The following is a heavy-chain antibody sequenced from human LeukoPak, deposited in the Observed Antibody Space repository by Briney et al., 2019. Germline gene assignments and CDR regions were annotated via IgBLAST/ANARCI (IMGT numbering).Heavy chain of an antibody. J-gene: IGHJ4*02. D-gene: IGHD4-23*01. Sequence: TGGSLRLSCAASGFTFSSYGMHWVRQAPGKGLEWVAVISYDGSNKYYADSVKGRFTISRDNSKNTLYLQMNSLRAEDTAVYYCAKGGTTVVTPAYYWGQGTLVTVSS. CDR1: GFTFSSYG. CDR3: AKGGTTVVTPAYY. CDR2: ISYDGSNK. V-gene: IGHV3-30*18.